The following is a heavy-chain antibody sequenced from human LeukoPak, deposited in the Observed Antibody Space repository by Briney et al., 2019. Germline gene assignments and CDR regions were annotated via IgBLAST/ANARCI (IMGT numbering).Heavy chain of an antibody. Sequence: PGGSLRLSCAASGFTFSNSSMSWIRQAPGKGLEWVSNLSGSGITTYYADSVKGRFTISRDNSKNTLYLQMNSLRAEDTAVYYCAKRIYSSGCTYFDYWGDGSLVTVSS. D-gene: IGHD6-19*01. CDR1: GFTFSNSS. V-gene: IGHV3-23*01. J-gene: IGHJ4*01. CDR2: LSGSGITT. CDR3: AKRIYSSGCTYFDY.